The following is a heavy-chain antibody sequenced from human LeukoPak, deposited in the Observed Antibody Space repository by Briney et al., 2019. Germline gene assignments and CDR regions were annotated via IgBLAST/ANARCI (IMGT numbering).Heavy chain of an antibody. V-gene: IGHV3-30*04. J-gene: IGHJ3*02. D-gene: IGHD1-1*01. CDR3: ARVGYDYNWYDAFDI. CDR2: ISHDGSNK. Sequence: GGSLRLSCVVSAFTFSGYSMHWVRQAPGKGLEWVAFISHDGSNKYCADSLKGRFTISRDNSKNTLFLQMNSLRSEDTAVYYCARVGYDYNWYDAFDIWGQGTMVTVSS. CDR1: AFTFSGYS.